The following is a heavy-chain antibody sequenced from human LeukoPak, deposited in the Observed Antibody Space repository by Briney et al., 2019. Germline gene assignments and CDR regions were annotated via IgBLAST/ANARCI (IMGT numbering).Heavy chain of an antibody. Sequence: SETLSLTCAVYGGSFSGYYWSWIRQPPGKGLEWIGEINHSGSTNYNPSLKSRVTISVDTSKNQFSLKLSSVTAADTAVYYCARGRMGRPYYYDSSGYYGPLWFDPWGQGTLVTVSS. CDR2: INHSGST. J-gene: IGHJ5*02. CDR3: ARGRMGRPYYYDSSGYYGPLWFDP. V-gene: IGHV4-34*01. D-gene: IGHD3-22*01. CDR1: GGSFSGYY.